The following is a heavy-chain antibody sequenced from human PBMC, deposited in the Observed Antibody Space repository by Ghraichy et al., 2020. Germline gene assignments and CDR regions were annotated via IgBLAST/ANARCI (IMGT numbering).Heavy chain of an antibody. Sequence: GGSLRLSCAASAFTFSNYAMTWVRQAPGKGLEWVSTIGGSGSRTYYTDSVKGRFTISRDNSKNTLYLQMNSLRAEDTAVYYCAKDRDYYYSSGYYFNDFDIWGQGTPVTVSS. CDR1: AFTFSNYA. D-gene: IGHD3-22*01. V-gene: IGHV3-23*01. J-gene: IGHJ3*02. CDR3: AKDRDYYYSSGYYFNDFDI. CDR2: IGGSGSRT.